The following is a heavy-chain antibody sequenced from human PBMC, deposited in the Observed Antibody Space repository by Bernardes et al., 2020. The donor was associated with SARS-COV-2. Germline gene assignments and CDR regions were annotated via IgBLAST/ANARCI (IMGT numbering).Heavy chain of an antibody. CDR3: AKDFSSWLLSSLGMDV. CDR2: ISVITGNT. V-gene: IGHV1-18*04. Sequence: ASVKVSCKASGYAFSSHGVHWVRQAPGRGLEWLGLISVITGNTNSALKFRDRLTLTTDTPTTTVYMELRSLRPDDTAVYYCAKDFSSWLLSSLGMDVWGQGTTVTVSS. D-gene: IGHD5-12*01. J-gene: IGHJ6*02. CDR1: GYAFSSHG.